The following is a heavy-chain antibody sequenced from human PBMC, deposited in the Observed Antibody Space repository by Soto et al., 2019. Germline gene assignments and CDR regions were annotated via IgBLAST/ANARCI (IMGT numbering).Heavy chain of an antibody. V-gene: IGHV3-30-3*01. Sequence: PWGSLRLSCAASGCTFTNYALHWVRQTPGKGLEWVAVKSHDGSKEYYADSVKGRFSISRDNFKNTLYLQINSLTTDDTAVYYCARGGIAAAGTRRYYFDYWGQGTLVNVSS. CDR3: ARGGIAAAGTRRYYFDY. CDR2: KSHDGSKE. CDR1: GCTFTNYA. J-gene: IGHJ4*02. D-gene: IGHD6-13*01.